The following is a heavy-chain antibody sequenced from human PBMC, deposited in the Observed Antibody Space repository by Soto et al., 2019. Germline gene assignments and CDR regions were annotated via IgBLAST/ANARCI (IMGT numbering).Heavy chain of an antibody. CDR3: VKEFSFSYSVSVLHD. J-gene: IGHJ4*02. Sequence: GGSLRLSCAASGFTFRDYAMTWVRQAPGKGLEWVSSIYGSGGKTFYARSVEGRFTISRDNIKNTLDLHMNGLRADDTAVYYCVKEFSFSYSVSVLHDWGQGTLVTVSS. V-gene: IGHV3-23*01. CDR2: IYGSGGKT. CDR1: GFTFRDYA. D-gene: IGHD3-10*02.